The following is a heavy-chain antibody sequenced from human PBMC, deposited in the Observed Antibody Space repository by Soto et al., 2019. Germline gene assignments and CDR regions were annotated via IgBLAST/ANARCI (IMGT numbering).Heavy chain of an antibody. CDR1: GFSLTTRGVV. D-gene: IGHD3-16*02. V-gene: IGHV2-5*02. J-gene: IGHJ3*01. CDR2: IYWDDDK. CDR3: AHIVITFGGVVADDAFDV. Sequence: QITLMESGPTLVKPTETLTLTCTFSGFSLTTRGVVVAWIRQPPGKALEWLAVIYWDDDKRYSPSLKTRLVLTKDTPKNQVVLTMTNMDSVDTATYFCAHIVITFGGVVADDAFDVWGQGTMVTVSS.